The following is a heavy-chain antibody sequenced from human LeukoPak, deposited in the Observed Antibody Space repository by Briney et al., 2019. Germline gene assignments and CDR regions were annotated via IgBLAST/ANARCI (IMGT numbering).Heavy chain of an antibody. D-gene: IGHD6-13*01. CDR3: ASYGYSSSWYYFDY. V-gene: IGHV3-74*01. Sequence: GGSLRLSCAASGFTFSSYWMHWVRQAPGKGLVWVSRINSDGSSTSYADSVKGRFTISRDNAKNTVYLQMNSLRAEDTAVYYCASYGYSSSWYYFDYWGKGTLVTVSS. CDR2: INSDGSST. J-gene: IGHJ4*02. CDR1: GFTFSSYW.